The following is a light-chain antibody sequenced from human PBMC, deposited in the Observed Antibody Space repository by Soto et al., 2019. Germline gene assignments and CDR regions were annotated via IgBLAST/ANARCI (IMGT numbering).Light chain of an antibody. Sequence: DIQMTQSPSSLSASVGDRVTITCQASQDINKNLIWYQQKPGKAPKLLIYDASDLETGVPSRFSGSGSGTGFTFTISSLQPEDFSTYYCQQGSTTPITFGLGTRLEIK. CDR3: QQGSTTPIT. J-gene: IGKJ5*01. CDR2: DAS. V-gene: IGKV1-33*01. CDR1: QDINKN.